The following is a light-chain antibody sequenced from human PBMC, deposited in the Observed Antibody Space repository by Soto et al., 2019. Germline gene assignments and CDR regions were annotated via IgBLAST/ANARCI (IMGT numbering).Light chain of an antibody. Sequence: QSALTQPASVSGSPGQSITISCTGTSSDVGFSNYIFWYQQHPGKAPKLIISDVSNRPSGVSNRLSGSKSANTASLTISGLQAEDEADYYCSSFTSSDNDVFGSGTKVTVL. V-gene: IGLV2-14*03. CDR1: SSDVGFSNY. CDR2: DVS. CDR3: SSFTSSDNDV. J-gene: IGLJ1*01.